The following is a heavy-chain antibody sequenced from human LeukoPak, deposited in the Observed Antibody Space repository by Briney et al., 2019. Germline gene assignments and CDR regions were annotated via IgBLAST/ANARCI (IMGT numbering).Heavy chain of an antibody. V-gene: IGHV4-34*01. CDR3: ARGLSTPRYYYDSSGYYRTYYYYYMDV. J-gene: IGHJ6*03. Sequence: PSETLSLTCAVYGGSFSGYYWSWIRQPPGKGLEWIGEINPSGSTNYNPSLKSRVTISVDTSKNQFSLKLSSVTAADTAVYYCARGLSTPRYYYDSSGYYRTYYYYYMDVWGKGTTVTVSS. CDR2: INPSGST. CDR1: GGSFSGYY. D-gene: IGHD3-22*01.